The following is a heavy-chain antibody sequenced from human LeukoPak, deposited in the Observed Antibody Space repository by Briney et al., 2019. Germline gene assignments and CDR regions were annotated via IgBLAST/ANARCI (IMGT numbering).Heavy chain of an antibody. CDR3: AELGITMIGGV. Sequence: GGSLRLSCAASGFTFSSYGMSWVRQAPGMGLEWVSSISSTGGTTYYADSVKGRFTISRDNSKNTLYLQMNSLRAEDTAVYYCAELGITMIGGVWGKGTTVTISS. V-gene: IGHV3-23*01. J-gene: IGHJ6*04. CDR2: ISSTGGTT. D-gene: IGHD3-10*02. CDR1: GFTFSSYG.